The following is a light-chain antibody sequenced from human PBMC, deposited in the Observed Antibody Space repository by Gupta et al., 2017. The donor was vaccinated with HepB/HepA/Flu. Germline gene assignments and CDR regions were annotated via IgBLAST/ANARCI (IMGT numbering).Light chain of an antibody. V-gene: IGLV3-21*03. Sequence: SYVLIQLLPVPVAPGKTARITCGGNNIGRKGVHWYQQRPGQAPVLVIYDDNDRPSGIPERFSGSNSGNTATLTISRVEVGDEGDYHCQVWDTTSEHMFFGGGTKLTVL. CDR3: QVWDTTSEHMF. J-gene: IGLJ2*01. CDR2: DDN. CDR1: NIGRKG.